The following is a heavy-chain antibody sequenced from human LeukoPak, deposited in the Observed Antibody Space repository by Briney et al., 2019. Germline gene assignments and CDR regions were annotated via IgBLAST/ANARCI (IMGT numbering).Heavy chain of an antibody. CDR1: GGSVSSGSYY. CDR2: IYYSAST. Sequence: SETLSLTCTVSGGSVSSGSYYWSWIRQPPGKGLEWIGYIYYSASTNYNPSLKSRVTISVDTSNNQFSLKLSSVTAADTAVYYCAREYDSSTGTYDAFDIWGQGTMVTVSS. CDR3: AREYDSSTGTYDAFDI. J-gene: IGHJ3*02. V-gene: IGHV4-61*01. D-gene: IGHD3-22*01.